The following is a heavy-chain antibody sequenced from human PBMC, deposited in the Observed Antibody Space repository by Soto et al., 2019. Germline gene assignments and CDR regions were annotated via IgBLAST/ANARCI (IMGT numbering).Heavy chain of an antibody. CDR2: ISAYNGNT. D-gene: IGHD2-15*01. CDR3: ARFSGGSYNTYYFYYGMDV. V-gene: IGHV1-18*01. J-gene: IGHJ6*02. CDR1: GYTFTSYG. Sequence: ASPKGYCQSSGYTFTSYGISWVRQKPGQGLDWMGWISAYNGNTKYAQDLQGRVTMTTDTSTSTAYMELRSLRSDDTAMYYCARFSGGSYNTYYFYYGMDVWGQGTTVTVSS.